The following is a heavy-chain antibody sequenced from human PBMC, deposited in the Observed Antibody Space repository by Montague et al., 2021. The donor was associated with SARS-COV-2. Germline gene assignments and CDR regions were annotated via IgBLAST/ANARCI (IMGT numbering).Heavy chain of an antibody. J-gene: IGHJ6*02. Sequence: SLRLSCAASGFTFSSYGIHWVRQAPGKGLEWVAVISYDGSNKCYADSVKGRFTISRDNSKNTLYLQMNSLRAEDTAVYYCAKDDVYYDLWSGYISDPYYYYYYGMDVWGQGTTVTVSS. CDR3: AKDDVYYDLWSGYISDPYYYYYYGMDV. CDR1: GFTFSSYG. CDR2: ISYDGSNK. D-gene: IGHD3-3*01. V-gene: IGHV3-30*18.